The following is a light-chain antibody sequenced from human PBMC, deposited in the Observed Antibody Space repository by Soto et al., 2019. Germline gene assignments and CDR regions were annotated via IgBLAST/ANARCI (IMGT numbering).Light chain of an antibody. J-gene: IGLJ1*01. CDR1: SSNIGSNY. V-gene: IGLV1-47*01. Sequence: QSALTQPPSASGTPGQRVTISCSGSSSNIGSNYVYWYQLLPGTAPKLLIYRNNQRPSGVPDRFSGSKSGTSASLAISGLRSEDEADYYCAAWDDSLSGHYVFGTGTKVTVL. CDR2: RNN. CDR3: AAWDDSLSGHYV.